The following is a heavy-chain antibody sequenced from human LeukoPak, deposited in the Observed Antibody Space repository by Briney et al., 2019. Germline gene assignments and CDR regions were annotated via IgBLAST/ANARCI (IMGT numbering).Heavy chain of an antibody. CDR2: ISSSRSTI. J-gene: IGHJ6*02. D-gene: IGHD3-9*01. CDR1: GFSFSGYS. V-gene: IGHV3-48*02. Sequence: GGSLRLSCAASGFSFSGYSMNWVRQAPGKGLEWVSYISSSRSTIYYADSVKGRFTISRDNAKNSLYLQMNSLRDEDTAVYLCARVRPNFDNYAMDVWGQGTTVTVSS. CDR3: ARVRPNFDNYAMDV.